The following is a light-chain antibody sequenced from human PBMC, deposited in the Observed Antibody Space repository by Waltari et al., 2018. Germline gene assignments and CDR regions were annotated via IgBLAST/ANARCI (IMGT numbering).Light chain of an antibody. CDR1: QSVSSN. Sequence: ERVMTQSPATLSVSPGERATLSCRASQSVSSNLAWYQQKFGQAPRLLIYVASTRATGIPARCSGSGSGTEFTLTISSLQSEDFAVYYCQQYDYWPTFGQGTKVEIK. J-gene: IGKJ1*01. CDR2: VAS. V-gene: IGKV3-15*01. CDR3: QQYDYWPT.